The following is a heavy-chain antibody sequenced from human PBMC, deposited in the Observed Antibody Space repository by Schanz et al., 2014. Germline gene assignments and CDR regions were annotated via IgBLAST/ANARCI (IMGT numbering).Heavy chain of an antibody. CDR2: IDGKSTTV. Sequence: DLVESGGGLIQRGESLRLSCSASGFSFSSYSMNWVRQAPGKGLEWLSYIDGKSTTVYYADSVKGRFTMSRDNSKNTLYLQMNSLRAGDTAVYYCARGTDWNLHYWGQGALVTVSS. CDR1: GFSFSSYS. D-gene: IGHD1-1*01. CDR3: ARGTDWNLHY. J-gene: IGHJ4*02. V-gene: IGHV3-48*01.